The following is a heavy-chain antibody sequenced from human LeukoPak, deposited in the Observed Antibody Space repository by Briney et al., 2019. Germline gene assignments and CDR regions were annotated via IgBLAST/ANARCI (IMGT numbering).Heavy chain of an antibody. CDR3: AREVADYDSSGYYSSGDWFDP. Sequence: PSETLSLTCTVSGGSISSGGCYWSWIRQHPGKGLEWIGYIYYSGSTYYNPSLKSRVTISVDTSKNQFSLKLSSVTAADTAVYYCAREVADYDSSGYYSSGDWFDPWGQGTLVTVSS. CDR2: IYYSGST. J-gene: IGHJ5*02. CDR1: GGSISSGGCY. V-gene: IGHV4-31*03. D-gene: IGHD3-22*01.